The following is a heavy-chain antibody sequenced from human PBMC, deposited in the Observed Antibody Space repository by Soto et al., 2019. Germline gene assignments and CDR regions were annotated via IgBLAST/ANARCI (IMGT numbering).Heavy chain of an antibody. V-gene: IGHV4-59*01. CDR3: ARGRVAAAGKGEGDF. D-gene: IGHD6-13*01. CDR2: IHYSGST. CDR1: GGSITNYY. Sequence: SETLSLTCTVSGGSITNYYWSWIRQPPGKGLEWIGYIHYSGSTKYKSSLKSRVTISVDTSKNQFSLKLSSVTAADTAVYYCARGRVAAAGKGEGDFWGQGTLVTVSS. J-gene: IGHJ4*02.